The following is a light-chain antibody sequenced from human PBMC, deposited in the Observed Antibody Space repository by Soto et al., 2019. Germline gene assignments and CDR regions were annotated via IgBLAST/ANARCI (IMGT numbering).Light chain of an antibody. V-gene: IGLV2-8*01. CDR3: SSYAGSNNFV. Sequence: QSVLTQPPSASGSPGQSVTISCTGSNSDVGGYNYVSWYQQYPGKAPKLIIYEVSQRPSGVPDRFSGSKSGNTASLTVSGLQAEDGADYYCSSYAGSNNFVFGTGTKVTVL. J-gene: IGLJ1*01. CDR2: EVS. CDR1: NSDVGGYNY.